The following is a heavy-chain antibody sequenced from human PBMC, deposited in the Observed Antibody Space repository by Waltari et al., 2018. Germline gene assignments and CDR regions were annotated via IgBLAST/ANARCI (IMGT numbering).Heavy chain of an antibody. V-gene: IGHV4-34*01. CDR3: ARSRHYYDSSGYWEEGYYFDY. CDR2: INHSGST. CDR1: GGSFSGYY. Sequence: QVQLQQWGAGLLKPSETLSLTCAVYGGSFSGYYWSWIRQPPGKGLEWTGEINHSGSTNYNPSLKSRVTISVDTSKNQFSLKLGSVTAADTAVYYCARSRHYYDSSGYWEEGYYFDYWGQGTLVTVSS. J-gene: IGHJ4*02. D-gene: IGHD3-22*01.